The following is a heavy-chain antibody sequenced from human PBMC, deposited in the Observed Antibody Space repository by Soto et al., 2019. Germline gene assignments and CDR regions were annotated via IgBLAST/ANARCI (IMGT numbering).Heavy chain of an antibody. D-gene: IGHD3-9*01. CDR3: VKAGRITICSTGYPFNAFDM. CDR2: IKQDGSEK. V-gene: IGHV3-7*01. Sequence: EVQLVESGGGLVQPGGSLRLSCAASGFTFSSYWMSWVRQAPGKGLEWVANIKQDGSEKYYVDSVKGRFTISRDNAKNTLYLQTNSLRAQYPAVDYGVKAGRITICSTGYPFNAFDMWGQGTMVTVS. CDR1: GFTFSSYW. J-gene: IGHJ3*02.